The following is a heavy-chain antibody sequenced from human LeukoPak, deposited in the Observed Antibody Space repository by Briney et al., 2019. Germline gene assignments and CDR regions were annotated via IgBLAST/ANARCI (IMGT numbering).Heavy chain of an antibody. Sequence: GASVKVSCKASGYTFTDYYMHWLRQAPGQGLEWMGGIIPIFGTANYAQKFQGRVTITADESTSTAYMELSSLRSEDTAVYYCARDIVPAATYNWFDPWGQGTLVTVSS. J-gene: IGHJ5*02. D-gene: IGHD2-2*01. CDR3: ARDIVPAATYNWFDP. CDR2: IIPIFGTA. CDR1: GYTFTDYY. V-gene: IGHV1-69*13.